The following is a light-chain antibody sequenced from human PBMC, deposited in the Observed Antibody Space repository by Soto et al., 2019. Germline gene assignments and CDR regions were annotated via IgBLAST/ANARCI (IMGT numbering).Light chain of an antibody. V-gene: IGKV1-5*01. J-gene: IGKJ4*01. Sequence: DIQMTHSPSTLSASVGDRVTITFRASQTISSWLAWYQQKPGKAPKLLIFDASDLQSGVPSRFSGSGSGTDFTLTIRSVQPEDFATYYCQQYNSYPLTFGGGTKVDIK. CDR2: DAS. CDR3: QQYNSYPLT. CDR1: QTISSW.